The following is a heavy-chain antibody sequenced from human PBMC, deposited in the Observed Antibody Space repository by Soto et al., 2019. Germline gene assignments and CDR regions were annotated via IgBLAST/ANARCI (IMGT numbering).Heavy chain of an antibody. CDR2: ISYDGSNK. V-gene: IGHV3-30*18. CDR3: AKDRFPRIVGATYFDY. CDR1: GFTFSSYG. J-gene: IGHJ4*02. D-gene: IGHD1-26*01. Sequence: PGGSLRLSCAASGFTFSSYGMHWVRQAPGKGLEWVAVISYDGSNKYYADSVKGRFTISRDNSKNTLYLQMNSLRAEDTAVYYCAKDRFPRIVGATYFDYWGQGTLVTVSS.